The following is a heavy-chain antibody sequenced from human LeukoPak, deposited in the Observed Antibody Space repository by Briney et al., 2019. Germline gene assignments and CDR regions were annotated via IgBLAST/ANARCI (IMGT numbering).Heavy chain of an antibody. CDR1: GGSISSSSYY. V-gene: IGHV4-39*01. CDR2: ISYTGST. Sequence: SETLSLTCTVSGGSISSSSYYCDWIRQPPGKGLEWIGSISYTGSTFYNPSLKSRVTISVDTSKNQFSLNLSSVTAADTAVYYCARHAEGMDVWGQGTTVTVSS. D-gene: IGHD1-14*01. CDR3: ARHAEGMDV. J-gene: IGHJ6*02.